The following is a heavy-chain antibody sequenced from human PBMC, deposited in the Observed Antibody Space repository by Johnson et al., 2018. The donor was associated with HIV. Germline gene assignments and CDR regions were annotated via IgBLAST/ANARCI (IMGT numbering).Heavy chain of an antibody. V-gene: IGHV3-23*04. CDR1: GFTFSSYA. D-gene: IGHD3-3*01. CDR3: ARGGSRTTIVGVDINLGGFDI. CDR2: ISGSGSST. Sequence: EVQLVESGGCVVRPGGSLRLSCAASGFTFSSYAMAWVRQAPGKGLEWVSTISGSGSSTHYADSVKGRFTISRDSSKNTLYLEMNTLRPEDTAMYYCARGGSRTTIVGVDINLGGFDIWGQGTRVTVSS. J-gene: IGHJ3*02.